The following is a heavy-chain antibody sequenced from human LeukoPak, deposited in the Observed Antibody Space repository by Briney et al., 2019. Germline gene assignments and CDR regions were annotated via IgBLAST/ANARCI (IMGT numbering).Heavy chain of an antibody. J-gene: IGHJ5*02. D-gene: IGHD3-9*01. V-gene: IGHV4-34*01. CDR2: INHSGST. CDR1: GGSFSGYY. Sequence: SETLSLTCAVYGGSFSGYYWSWIRQPPGKGLEWIGEINHSGSTNYNPSLKSRVTISVDTSKNQFSLKLSSVTAADTAVYYCARRSARYFDWLPTRGGWFDPWGQGTLVTVSS. CDR3: ARRSARYFDWLPTRGGWFDP.